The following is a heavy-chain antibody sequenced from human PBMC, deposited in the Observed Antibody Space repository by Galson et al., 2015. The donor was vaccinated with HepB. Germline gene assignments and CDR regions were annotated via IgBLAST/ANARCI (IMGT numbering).Heavy chain of an antibody. CDR3: GRGGGGIDV. CDR2: ISPDGNVI. Sequence: SLRLSCAASGFTFAGHWNYWVRLTPGKGLVWLSHISPDGNVINYVDSVRGRFTISRDNAKNTLYLQLNSLRAEDTAVYYCGRGGGGIDVWGQGTTVTVSS. V-gene: IGHV3-74*01. CDR1: GFTFAGHW. D-gene: IGHD2-15*01. J-gene: IGHJ6*02.